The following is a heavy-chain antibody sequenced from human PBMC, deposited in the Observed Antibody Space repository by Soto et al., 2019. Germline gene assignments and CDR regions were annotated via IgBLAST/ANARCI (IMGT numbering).Heavy chain of an antibody. CDR1: GGSFSGYY. CDR2: INHSGST. Sequence: QVQLQQWGAGLLKPSETLSLTCAVYGGSFSGYYWSWIRQPPGKGLEWIGEINHSGSTNYNPSLKNRVTISVDTSKNHFSLKLSSVTAADTAVYYCAREPRYCSSTSCYTNSYYYYYYGMDVWGQGTTVTVSS. CDR3: AREPRYCSSTSCYTNSYYYYYYGMDV. J-gene: IGHJ6*02. D-gene: IGHD2-2*02. V-gene: IGHV4-34*01.